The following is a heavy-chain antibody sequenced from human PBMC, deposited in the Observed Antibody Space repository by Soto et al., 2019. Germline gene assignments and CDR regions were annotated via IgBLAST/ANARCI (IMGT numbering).Heavy chain of an antibody. CDR3: ARGSSSYFDY. CDR1: GFTFSSYA. V-gene: IGHV3-30*04. CDR2: ISYDGSNK. Sequence: GGSLRLSCAASGFTFSSYAMHWVRQAPGKGLEWVAVISYDGSNKYFADSVKGRFTISRDNSKNTLYLQMNSLRAEDTAVYYCARGSSSYFDYWGQGTLVTVSS. D-gene: IGHD6-6*01. J-gene: IGHJ4*02.